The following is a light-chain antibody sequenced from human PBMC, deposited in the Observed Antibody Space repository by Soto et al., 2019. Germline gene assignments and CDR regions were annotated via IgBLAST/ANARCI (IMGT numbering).Light chain of an antibody. CDR2: GAS. CDR3: QQYNNWPPLT. J-gene: IGKJ4*01. Sequence: EIVMTQSPATLSVSPGERATLSCRASQSVSSNLAWYQQKPGQAPRLLIYGASTRATGIPARFSGSGSGTEFTLTISSLQSEDFAGYYCQQYNNWPPLTFGGGTNVEIK. V-gene: IGKV3-15*01. CDR1: QSVSSN.